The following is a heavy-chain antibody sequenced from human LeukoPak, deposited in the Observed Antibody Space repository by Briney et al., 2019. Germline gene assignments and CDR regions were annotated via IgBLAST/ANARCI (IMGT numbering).Heavy chain of an antibody. D-gene: IGHD2-15*01. V-gene: IGHV1-2*02. Sequence: ASVKVSCKASGYSFTGHYMHWVRQAPGQGLEWMGWINPKSGGTNYAQKFQGRVTMTRDTSISTAYMDMSSLRSDDTAVYYCARPHTRSGGSWSPDYWGQGTLVTVSS. CDR1: GYSFTGHY. CDR3: ARPHTRSGGSWSPDY. J-gene: IGHJ4*02. CDR2: INPKSGGT.